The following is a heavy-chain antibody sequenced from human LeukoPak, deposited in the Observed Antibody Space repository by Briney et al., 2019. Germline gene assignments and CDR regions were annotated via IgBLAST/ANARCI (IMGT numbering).Heavy chain of an antibody. D-gene: IGHD1-26*01. CDR2: IYSGGST. Sequence: PGGSLRLSCAASGFTVSSNYMSWVRQAPGKGLEWVSVIYSGGSTYYADSVKGRFSISRDNSKNTLHLQMSTLRAEDTALYYCVKDVGGSYAFDYWGQGILVTVAS. CDR1: GFTVSSNY. V-gene: IGHV3-66*01. J-gene: IGHJ4*02. CDR3: VKDVGGSYAFDY.